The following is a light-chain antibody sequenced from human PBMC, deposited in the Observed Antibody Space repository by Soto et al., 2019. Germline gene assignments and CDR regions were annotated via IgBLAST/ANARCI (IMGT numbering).Light chain of an antibody. CDR2: EVS. J-gene: IGLJ1*01. CDR1: SSDVGGYNY. V-gene: IGLV2-14*01. CDR3: TSYTSSSAYV. Sequence: QSVLTQPASVSGSPGQSITISCTGTSSDVGGYNYVSWCQHHPGKAPKLIIYEVSNRPSGVSNRFSGSKSGNTASLTVSRLQAEDEADYYCTSYTSSSAYVFGTGTKVTVL.